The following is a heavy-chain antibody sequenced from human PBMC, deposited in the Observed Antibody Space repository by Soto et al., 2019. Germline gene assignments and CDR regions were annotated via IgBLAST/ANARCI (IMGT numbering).Heavy chain of an antibody. CDR2: MNPNSGNT. D-gene: IGHD5-12*01. CDR3: ARAHSGCDSPEYYYYMDV. Sequence: ASVKVSCKASGYTFTSYDINWVRQATGQGLEWMGWMNPNSGNTGYAQKFQGRVTMTRNTAISTAYMELSSLRSDDTAVYYCARAHSGCDSPEYYYYMDVWGKGTTVTVSS. V-gene: IGHV1-8*01. J-gene: IGHJ6*03. CDR1: GYTFTSYD.